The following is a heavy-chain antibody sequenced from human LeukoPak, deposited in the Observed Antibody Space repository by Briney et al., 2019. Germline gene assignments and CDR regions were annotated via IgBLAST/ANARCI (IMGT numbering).Heavy chain of an antibody. V-gene: IGHV3-64*01. CDR3: ARDSRGHGSGTFDY. CDR2: ISSNGGST. D-gene: IGHD3-10*01. Sequence: GGSLRLSCAASGFTFSSYATHWVRQAPGKGLEYVSAISSNGGSTYYANSVKGRFTISRDNSKNTLYLQMGSLRAEDMAVYYCARDSRGHGSGTFDYWGQGTLVTVSS. J-gene: IGHJ4*02. CDR1: GFTFSSYA.